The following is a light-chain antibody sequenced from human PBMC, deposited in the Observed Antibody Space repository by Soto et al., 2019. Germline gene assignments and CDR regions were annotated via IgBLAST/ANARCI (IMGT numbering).Light chain of an antibody. CDR1: QSVRSD. V-gene: IGKV3-15*01. CDR3: QHYNNLPLT. Sequence: EIVMPQSPATLSVSPGEGATLSCRASQSVRSDLAWYQHKPGLAPRLLIYGVSTRATGIPVRFSGSGSGTEFTLSISSLQSEDSAIYYCQHYNNLPLTFGGGTKVDIK. CDR2: GVS. J-gene: IGKJ4*01.